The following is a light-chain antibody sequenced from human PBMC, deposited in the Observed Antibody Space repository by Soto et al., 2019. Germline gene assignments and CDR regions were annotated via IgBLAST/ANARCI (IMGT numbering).Light chain of an antibody. CDR1: QSLLYSSNNKTY. V-gene: IGKV4-1*01. Sequence: DIVMTQSPDSLAVSLGERATVSCKSSQSLLYSSNNKTYLAWYQQKTGQPPRLLIHWASSRESGVPDRFSGSGSGTDFTLTITSLQAEDVAIYYCQQYDTWPPTVTFGGGTKVEIK. CDR2: WAS. J-gene: IGKJ4*01. CDR3: QQYDTWPPTVT.